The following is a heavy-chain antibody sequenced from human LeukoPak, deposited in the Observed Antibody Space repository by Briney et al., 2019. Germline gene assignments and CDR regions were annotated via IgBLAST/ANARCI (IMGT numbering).Heavy chain of an antibody. Sequence: GGSLRLSCAASGFTFDDYAMHWVRQAPGKGLEWVSLISGDGGSTYYADSVKGRFTISRDNSKNSLYLLMNSLRTEDTALYYCAKDALPYYYDSSGYLFGNVDYWGQGTLVTVSS. J-gene: IGHJ4*02. CDR2: ISGDGGST. V-gene: IGHV3-43*02. CDR1: GFTFDDYA. CDR3: AKDALPYYYDSSGYLFGNVDY. D-gene: IGHD3-22*01.